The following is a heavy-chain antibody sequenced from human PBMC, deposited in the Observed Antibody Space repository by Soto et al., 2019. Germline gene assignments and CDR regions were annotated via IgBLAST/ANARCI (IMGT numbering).Heavy chain of an antibody. D-gene: IGHD3-9*01. CDR1: GGTFSTYA. Sequence: QVQLVQSGAEVKKPGSSVKVSCKASGGTFSTYAINWVRQAPGQGLEWMGGIIPIVGTANYAQNFQGRVTITADESPSTVYMELSSLRSEDTALYFCGRGRLYYDILTGLSGTATGPTGNWIDPWGQGTLVTVSS. CDR2: IIPIVGTA. V-gene: IGHV1-69*12. CDR3: GRGRLYYDILTGLSGTATGPTGNWIDP. J-gene: IGHJ5*02.